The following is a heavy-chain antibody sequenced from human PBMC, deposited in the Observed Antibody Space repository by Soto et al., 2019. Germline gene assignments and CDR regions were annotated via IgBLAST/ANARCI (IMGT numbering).Heavy chain of an antibody. Sequence: QVQLQESGPGLEKPSGTLSLTCAVSGGSISSSNWWSWVRQPPGKGLEWIGEIYHSGTANYNPSLKSRVTISMDKSNNQISLDLSSVTAADSAVYFCARHIAVTGTRGFDYWGQGTLVTVSS. D-gene: IGHD6-19*01. V-gene: IGHV4-4*02. CDR3: ARHIAVTGTRGFDY. J-gene: IGHJ4*02. CDR2: IYHSGTA. CDR1: GGSISSSNW.